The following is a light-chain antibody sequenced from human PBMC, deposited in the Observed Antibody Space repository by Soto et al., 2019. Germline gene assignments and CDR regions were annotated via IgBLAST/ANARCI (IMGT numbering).Light chain of an antibody. CDR2: GGT. V-gene: IGLV2-23*01. CDR3: CSYAGITTYYV. CDR1: SSDVGSYNL. Sequence: QSALTQPASVSVSPGQSITISCTGTSSDVGSYNLVSWYQQHPGEAPKLMMYGGTKRPSGVSNRFSGSKSGNTASLTISGLQAEDEADYYCCSYAGITTYYVFGTGTKVTVL. J-gene: IGLJ1*01.